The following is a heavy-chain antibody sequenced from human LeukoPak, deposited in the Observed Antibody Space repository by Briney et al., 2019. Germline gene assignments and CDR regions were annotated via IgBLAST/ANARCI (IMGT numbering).Heavy chain of an antibody. D-gene: IGHD5-18*01. Sequence: GRSLRLSCATSGFTFGTSGMRWVRHAAGKGTEWVAFISYDGRSKFYVDSVKGRFAISRDNPENTLYLQMNSLRTEDTAVYYCVRDPPRDTAMVWKYCGQGALFT. J-gene: IGHJ4*02. CDR2: ISYDGRSK. CDR3: VRDPPRDTAMVWKY. CDR1: GFTFGTSG. V-gene: IGHV3-30*03.